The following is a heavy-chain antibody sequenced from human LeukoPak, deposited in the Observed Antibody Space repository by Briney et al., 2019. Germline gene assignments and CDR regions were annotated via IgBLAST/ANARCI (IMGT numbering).Heavy chain of an antibody. CDR1: GFTFSSYG. CDR3: AKGARWSGYSFDY. V-gene: IGHV3-30*18. Sequence: PGGSLRLSCAASGFTFSSYGMHWVRQAPGKGLEWVAVISYDGSNKYYADSVKGRFTISRDNSKNTLYLQMNSLRAEDTAVYYCAKGARWSGYSFDYWGQGTLVTVSS. CDR2: ISYDGSNK. J-gene: IGHJ4*02. D-gene: IGHD3-3*01.